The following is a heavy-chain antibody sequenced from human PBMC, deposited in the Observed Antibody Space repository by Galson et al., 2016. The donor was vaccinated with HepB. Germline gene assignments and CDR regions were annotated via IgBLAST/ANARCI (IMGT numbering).Heavy chain of an antibody. CDR1: GFTFSSYS. J-gene: IGHJ4*02. CDR2: ISSGSSYI. Sequence: SLRLSCAASGFTFSSYSMNWVRQAPGKGLEWVSPISSGSSYIFYADSVKGRFTISRDNAKNSLYLQMNSLRGEDTAVYYCARDASSTGYFGGTTDDYWGQGTLVTVSS. CDR3: ARDASSTGYFGGTTDDY. V-gene: IGHV3-21*01. D-gene: IGHD3-22*01.